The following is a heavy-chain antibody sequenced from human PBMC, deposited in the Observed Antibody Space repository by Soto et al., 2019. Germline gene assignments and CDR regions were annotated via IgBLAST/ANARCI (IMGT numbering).Heavy chain of an antibody. V-gene: IGHV5-51*01. CDR2: IYPGDSDT. J-gene: IGHJ5*02. D-gene: IGHD4-17*01. CDR3: TADLRSPARRFDP. CDR1: GYSFTNYS. Sequence: PGESLKISCKGSGYSFTNYSIGWVRQMPGKGLEWMGIIYPGDSDTTYSPSFQGQVTISADKSISTAYLQWSSLKASDTAMYYCTADLRSPARRFDPWGQGTLVTVSS.